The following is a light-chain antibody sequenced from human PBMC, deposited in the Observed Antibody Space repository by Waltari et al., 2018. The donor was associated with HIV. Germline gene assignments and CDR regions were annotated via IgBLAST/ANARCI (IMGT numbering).Light chain of an antibody. V-gene: IGLV1-51*01. CDR3: GTWDSSLSAGWV. J-gene: IGLJ3*02. CDR1: SSNIGNNY. Sequence: SVLTQPPSVFAAPGPKVTIPCSGSSSNIGNNYVSWSQHPPRTAPKLLIYDNNKRPAGMPDRFSGSKSGTSATLGITGLQTGDEADYYCGTWDSSLSAGWVFGGGTKLTVL. CDR2: DNN.